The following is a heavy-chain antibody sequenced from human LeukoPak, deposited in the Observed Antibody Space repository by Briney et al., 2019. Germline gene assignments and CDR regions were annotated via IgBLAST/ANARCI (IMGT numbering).Heavy chain of an antibody. V-gene: IGHV4-59*01. CDR2: IYYSGST. CDR3: AREGTWDFSPTGAFDF. Sequence: KPSETLSLTCSVSGDSITSYYWSWIRQPPGKGLEWIGYIYYSGSTNYNPSLKSRVTISVDTSKNQFSLKLNSVTAADTAVYYCAREGTWDFSPTGAFDFWGQGTLVTVSS. D-gene: IGHD1-26*01. J-gene: IGHJ4*02. CDR1: GDSITSYY.